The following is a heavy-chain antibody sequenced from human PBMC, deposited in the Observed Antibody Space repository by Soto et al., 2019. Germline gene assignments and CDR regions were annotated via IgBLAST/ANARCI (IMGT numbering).Heavy chain of an antibody. J-gene: IGHJ4*02. V-gene: IGHV4-31*03. CDR1: GFSITSNGYY. CDR2: IFYSGST. CDR3: ARPNDFWNGYGPFDY. D-gene: IGHD3-3*01. Sequence: QVQLQASGPGLVKPSQTLSVICTVSGFSITSNGYYWSWIRQHPGKGLEWIGSIFYSGSTYYNPSLESRVTISLYSANNTFSLRLNSVTAADTAIYYCARPNDFWNGYGPFDYWGQGSLVTVSS.